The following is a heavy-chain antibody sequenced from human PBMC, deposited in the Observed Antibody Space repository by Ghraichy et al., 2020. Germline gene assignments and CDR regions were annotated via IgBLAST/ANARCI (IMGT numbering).Heavy chain of an antibody. CDR1: GFIFSDYW. V-gene: IGHV3-7*01. J-gene: IGHJ4*02. CDR3: ARVWRDYEESSGYRPCDY. Sequence: GGSLRLSCAASGFIFSDYWMSWVRQAPGKGLEWVANIKQDGSEKKYVGSVKGRFTISRDNTKNSLYLQMNSLRAEDTALYYCARVWRDYEESSGYRPCDYWGQGTPVTVSS. D-gene: IGHD3-22*01. CDR2: IKQDGSEK.